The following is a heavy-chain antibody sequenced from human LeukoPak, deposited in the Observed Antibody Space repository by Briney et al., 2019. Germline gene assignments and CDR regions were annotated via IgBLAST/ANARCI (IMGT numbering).Heavy chain of an antibody. CDR2: IRHDGSNK. CDR3: AKDLTGYGGNSFDY. Sequence: GGSLRLSCAASGFSFSTYGLHWVRQVPGKGLEWMAFIRHDGSNKYYADSVKGRFTISRDNSKNTLYLQMNSLRAEDTAVYYCAKDLTGYGGNSFDYWGQGTLVTVSS. D-gene: IGHD4-23*01. CDR1: GFSFSTYG. J-gene: IGHJ4*02. V-gene: IGHV3-30*02.